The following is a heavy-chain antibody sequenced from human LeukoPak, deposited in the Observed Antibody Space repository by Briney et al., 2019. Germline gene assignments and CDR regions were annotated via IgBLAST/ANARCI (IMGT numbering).Heavy chain of an antibody. CDR2: ISSSSSTI. CDR1: GFTFSGYS. CDR3: ARDLRVRSYYYYYMDV. V-gene: IGHV3-48*04. D-gene: IGHD3-16*01. J-gene: IGHJ6*03. Sequence: GGSLRLSCAASGFTFSGYSMNWVRQAPGKGLEWVSYISSSSSTIYYADSVKGRFTISRDNAKNSLYLQMNSLRAEDTAVYYCARDLRVRSYYYYYMDVWGKGTTVTVSS.